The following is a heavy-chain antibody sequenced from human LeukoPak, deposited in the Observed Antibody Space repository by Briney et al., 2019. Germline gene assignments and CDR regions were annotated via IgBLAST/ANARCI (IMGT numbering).Heavy chain of an antibody. Sequence: SVKVSCKASGGTFSSYAISWVRQAPGQGLEWMGRIIPIFGTANYAQEFQGRVTITTDESTSTAYMELSSLRSEDTAVYYCARLRGYSGYDLGDYFDCWGQGTLVTVSS. CDR1: GGTFSSYA. CDR3: ARLRGYSGYDLGDYFDC. J-gene: IGHJ4*02. D-gene: IGHD5-12*01. CDR2: IIPIFGTA. V-gene: IGHV1-69*05.